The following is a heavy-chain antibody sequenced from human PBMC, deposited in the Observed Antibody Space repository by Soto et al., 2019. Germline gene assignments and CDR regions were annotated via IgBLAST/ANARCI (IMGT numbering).Heavy chain of an antibody. V-gene: IGHV3-43*01. CDR1: GFTFDDYT. CDR3: AKGGRFLEWLYEKPDY. CDR2: ISWDGGST. Sequence: GGSLRLSCAASGFTFDDYTMHWVRQAPGKGLEWVSLISWDGGSTYYADSVKGRFTISRDNSKNSLYLQMNSLRTEDTALYYCAKGGRFLEWLYEKPDYWGQGTLVTVSS. J-gene: IGHJ4*02. D-gene: IGHD3-3*01.